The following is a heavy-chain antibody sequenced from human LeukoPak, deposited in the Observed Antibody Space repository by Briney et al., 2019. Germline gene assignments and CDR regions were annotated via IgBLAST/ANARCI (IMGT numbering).Heavy chain of an antibody. J-gene: IGHJ3*01. CDR1: GFTFSSYW. D-gene: IGHD3-22*01. CDR3: ARGDYYESSGYFIDAFDV. V-gene: IGHV3-7*01. Sequence: GGSLRLSCAASGFTFSSYWMSWVRQAPGKGLEWVANINQDGSEKYYVDSVKGRFTISRDNAKNSLYLQMNSLRAEDTAVYYCARGDYYESSGYFIDAFDVWGQGTMVTVSS. CDR2: INQDGSEK.